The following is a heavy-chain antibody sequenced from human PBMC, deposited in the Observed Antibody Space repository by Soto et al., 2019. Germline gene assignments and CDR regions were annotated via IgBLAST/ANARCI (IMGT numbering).Heavy chain of an antibody. CDR2: IYYSGST. J-gene: IGHJ4*02. V-gene: IGHV4-39*01. D-gene: IGHD6-13*01. Sequence: SETLSLTCTVSGGSISSSSYYWGWIRQPPGKGLEWIGSIYYSGSTYYNPSLKSRVTISVDTSKNQFPQKLSSVTAADTAVYYCARHAYSSSWPTLLDYWGQGALVTVSS. CDR3: ARHAYSSSWPTLLDY. CDR1: GGSISSSSYY.